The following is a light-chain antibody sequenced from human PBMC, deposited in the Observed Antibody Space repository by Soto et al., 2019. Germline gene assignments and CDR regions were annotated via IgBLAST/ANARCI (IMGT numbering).Light chain of an antibody. V-gene: IGKV3-20*01. J-gene: IGKJ5*01. CDR2: GAS. Sequence: EIVLTQSPGTLSLSPGEGATLSCRASQSVSNNYLAWYQQKPGQAPRLVISGASSRATAIPDRFSGSGSGTDFILTINRLEPEDFAVYYCQQYGSSHTFGQGTRLEIK. CDR1: QSVSNNY. CDR3: QQYGSSHT.